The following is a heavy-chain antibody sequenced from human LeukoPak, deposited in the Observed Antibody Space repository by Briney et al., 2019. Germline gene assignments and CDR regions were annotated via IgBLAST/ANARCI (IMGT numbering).Heavy chain of an antibody. CDR1: GFTFSSYA. CDR2: ISGSGGST. J-gene: IGHJ3*02. V-gene: IGHV3-23*01. D-gene: IGHD2-2*01. Sequence: GGSLRLSCAASGFTFSSYAMSWVRQAPGKGLEWVSAISGSGGSTYYADSVKGRFTISRDNSKNTLYLQMNSLRAEDTAVYYCAKVGGKRKVVPAAIMSLKVPLIGPLGAFDIWGQGTMVTVSS. CDR3: AKVGGKRKVVPAAIMSLKVPLIGPLGAFDI.